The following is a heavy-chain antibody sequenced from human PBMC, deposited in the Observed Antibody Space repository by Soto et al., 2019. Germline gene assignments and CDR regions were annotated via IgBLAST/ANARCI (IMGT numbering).Heavy chain of an antibody. V-gene: IGHV4-59*08. CDR1: GGSISSYY. Sequence: SETLSLTCTVSGGSISSYYWSWIRQPPGKGLEWIGYIYYSGSTNYNPSLKSRVTISVDTSKNQFSLKLSSVTAADTAVYYCARRRVSSSRNYYYYYMDVWGKGTTVTVSS. CDR2: IYYSGST. D-gene: IGHD6-13*01. J-gene: IGHJ6*03. CDR3: ARRRVSSSRNYYYYYMDV.